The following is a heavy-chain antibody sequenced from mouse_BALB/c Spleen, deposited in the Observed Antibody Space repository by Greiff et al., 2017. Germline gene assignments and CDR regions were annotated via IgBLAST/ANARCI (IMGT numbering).Heavy chain of an antibody. CDR3: ARDYYYGSSDAMDY. J-gene: IGHJ4*01. Sequence: EVKLVESGGGLVKPGGSLKLSCAASGFTFSSYAMSWVRQTPEKRLEWVASISSGGSTYYPDSVKGRFTISRDNARNILYLQMSSLRSEDTAMYYCARDYYYGSSDAMDYWGQGTSVTVSS. CDR2: ISSGGST. V-gene: IGHV5-6-5*01. D-gene: IGHD1-1*01. CDR1: GFTFSSYA.